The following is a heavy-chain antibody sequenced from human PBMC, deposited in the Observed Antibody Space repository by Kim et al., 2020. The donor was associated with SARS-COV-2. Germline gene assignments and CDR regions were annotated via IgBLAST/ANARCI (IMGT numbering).Heavy chain of an antibody. J-gene: IGHJ5*02. CDR2: IDPSDSYT. Sequence: GESLKISCKGSGYSFTSYWISWVRQMPGKGLEWMGRIDPSDSYTNYSPSFQGHVTISADKSISTAYLQWSSLKASDTAMYYCARHTNTRAVAGTVDWFDPWGQGTLVTVSS. CDR1: GYSFTSYW. V-gene: IGHV5-10-1*01. D-gene: IGHD6-19*01. CDR3: ARHTNTRAVAGTVDWFDP.